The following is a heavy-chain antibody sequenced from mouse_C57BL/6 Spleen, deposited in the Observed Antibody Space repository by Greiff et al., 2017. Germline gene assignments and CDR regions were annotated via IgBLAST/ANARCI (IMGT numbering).Heavy chain of an antibody. D-gene: IGHD6-1*01. CDR1: GYTFTSYW. CDR3: ARAGEAY. Sequence: VQLQQPGAELVKPGASVKLSCKASGYTFTSYWMHWVKQRPGQVLEWIGIIHPNSGSNNYNEKFKSKATLTVDKSSNTASMQPSSLTSDDSAVYYCARAGEAYWGQGTLVTVSA. V-gene: IGHV1-64*01. J-gene: IGHJ3*01. CDR2: IHPNSGSN.